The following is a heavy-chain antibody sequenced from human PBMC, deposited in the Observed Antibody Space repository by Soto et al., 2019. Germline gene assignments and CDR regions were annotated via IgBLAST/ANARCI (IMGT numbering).Heavy chain of an antibody. Sequence: ASVTVSCKVSGYTLTELSMHWVRQAPGKGLEWMGGFDPEDGETIYAQKFQGRVTMTEDTSTDTAYMELSSLRSEDTAVYYCATLRTRYYYYGMDVWGQGTTVTVSS. CDR3: ATLRTRYYYYGMDV. D-gene: IGHD3-16*01. J-gene: IGHJ6*02. CDR2: FDPEDGET. CDR1: GYTLTELS. V-gene: IGHV1-24*01.